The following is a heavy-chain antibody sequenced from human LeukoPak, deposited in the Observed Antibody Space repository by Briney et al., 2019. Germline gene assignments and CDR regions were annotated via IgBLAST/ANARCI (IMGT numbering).Heavy chain of an antibody. D-gene: IGHD6-6*01. Sequence: SVKVSCKASGYTFTGYYMHWVRQATGQGLEWMGWMNPNSGNTGYAQKFQGRVTITRNTSISTAYMELSSLRSEDTAVYYCARVGRISIAARRNWFDPWGQGTLVTVSS. CDR2: MNPNSGNT. J-gene: IGHJ5*02. V-gene: IGHV1-8*03. CDR1: GYTFTGYY. CDR3: ARVGRISIAARRNWFDP.